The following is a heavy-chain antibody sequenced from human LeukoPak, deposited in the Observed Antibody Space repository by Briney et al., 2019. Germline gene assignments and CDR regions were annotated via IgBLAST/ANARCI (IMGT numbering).Heavy chain of an antibody. V-gene: IGHV1-18*01. Sequence: ASVKVSCKASGYTFITYGISWVRQAPGQGLEWMGWISAYNGNTNYAQKLQGRVTMTTDTSTSTAYMELSRLRSDDTAVYYCASGYSANHNYYYYYMDVWGKGTTVTVSS. D-gene: IGHD2-15*01. CDR2: ISAYNGNT. CDR1: GYTFITYG. J-gene: IGHJ6*03. CDR3: ASGYSANHNYYYYYMDV.